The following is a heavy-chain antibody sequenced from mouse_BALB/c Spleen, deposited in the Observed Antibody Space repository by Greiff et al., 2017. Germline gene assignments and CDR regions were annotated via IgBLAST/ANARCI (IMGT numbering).Heavy chain of an antibody. CDR2: INPSSGYT. Sequence: VQLQQSGAELARPGASVKMSCKASGYTFTSYTMHWVKQRPGQGLEWIGYINPSSGYTNYNQKFKDKATLTADKSSSTAYMQLSSLTSEDSAVYYCARGGYGNYVFDYWGQGTTLTVSS. V-gene: IGHV1-4*01. CDR3: ARGGYGNYVFDY. J-gene: IGHJ2*01. D-gene: IGHD2-10*02. CDR1: GYTFTSYT.